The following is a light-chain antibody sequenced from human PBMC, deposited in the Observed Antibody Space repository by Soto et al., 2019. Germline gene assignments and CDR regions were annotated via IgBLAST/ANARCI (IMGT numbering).Light chain of an antibody. CDR3: ASRDDNLSGHWM. CDR1: SSNIGSNY. Sequence: QAVVTQPPSASGTPGQRVTISCSGTSSNIGSNYVSWYQQLPGTAPKLLIYRNNQRPSGVPDRFSGSKSGTSASLAISGLRSEDEADYYCASRDDNLSGHWMFGGGTKVTVL. J-gene: IGLJ3*02. V-gene: IGLV1-47*01. CDR2: RNN.